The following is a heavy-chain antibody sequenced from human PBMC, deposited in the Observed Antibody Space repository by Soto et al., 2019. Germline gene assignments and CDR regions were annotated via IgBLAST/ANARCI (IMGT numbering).Heavy chain of an antibody. V-gene: IGHV1-69*01. D-gene: IGHD3-10*01. J-gene: IGHJ5*01. CDR3: ARDREDGSGTKYNWFDS. CDR2: TIPIFDTP. Sequence: QMQLVQAGPEVKKPRSSKKISCKASGATFGNLGINWLRQAPGQGLEWMGGTIPIFDTPHYAEKFRDRVTITADATTTAYLELTSLTSADTATYYCARDREDGSGTKYNWFDSWGQGTLVTVSS. CDR1: GATFGNLG.